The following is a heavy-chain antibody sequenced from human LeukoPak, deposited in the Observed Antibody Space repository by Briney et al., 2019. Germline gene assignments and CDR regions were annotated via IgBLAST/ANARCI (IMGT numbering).Heavy chain of an antibody. CDR1: GGSISSSNW. J-gene: IGHJ4*02. Sequence: SETLSLTCAVSGGSISSSNWWSWVRQPPGKGLEWIGEIYHSGSTNYNPSLKSRVTISVDTSKNQFSLKLSSVTAADTAVYYCARAPTIAAAGGTDYWGQGTLVTVSS. D-gene: IGHD6-13*01. V-gene: IGHV4-4*02. CDR2: IYHSGST. CDR3: ARAPTIAAAGGTDY.